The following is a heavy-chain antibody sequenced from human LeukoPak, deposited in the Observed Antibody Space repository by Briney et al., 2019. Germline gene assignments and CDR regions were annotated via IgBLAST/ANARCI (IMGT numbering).Heavy chain of an antibody. CDR2: IIPIFGTA. J-gene: IGHJ4*02. Sequence: SVKVSCKASGGTFSSYAICLVRQAPGQGLEWMGGIIPIFGTANYAQKFQGRVTITTDESTSTAYMELSSLRSEDTAVYYCARDGDGYRKFDYWGQRTLVTVSS. V-gene: IGHV1-69*05. D-gene: IGHD5-24*01. CDR1: GGTFSSYA. CDR3: ARDGDGYRKFDY.